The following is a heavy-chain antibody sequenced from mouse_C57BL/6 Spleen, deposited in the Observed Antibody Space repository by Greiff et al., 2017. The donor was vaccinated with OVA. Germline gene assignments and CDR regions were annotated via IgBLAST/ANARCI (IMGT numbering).Heavy chain of an antibody. J-gene: IGHJ3*01. CDR3: AGLFAV. CDR1: GYSITSGYF. CDR2: ISYDGSN. V-gene: IGHV3-6*01. Sequence: EVQLQQSGPDLVKPSQSLSLSCSATGYSITSGYFWNLIRQLPGNQLECMGYISYDGSNNYNPTLKKRISITRDTSKNKFFLKLNSVTTEDTATYYCAGLFAVWGQGTLVTVSA.